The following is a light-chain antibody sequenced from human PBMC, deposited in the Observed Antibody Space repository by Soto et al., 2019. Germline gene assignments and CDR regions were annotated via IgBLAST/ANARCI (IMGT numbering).Light chain of an antibody. CDR2: EVS. J-gene: IGLJ3*02. CDR1: SSDVGGYHY. V-gene: IGLV2-14*03. CDR3: TSFTSSSTWV. Sequence: QSALTQPASVSGSPGQSITISCTGTSSDVGGYHYVSWFQQHPGKAPKLKIYEVSNRPSGVSNRFSGSKSGYTASLTISELQAEDEADYYCTSFTSSSTWVFGGGTKVTVL.